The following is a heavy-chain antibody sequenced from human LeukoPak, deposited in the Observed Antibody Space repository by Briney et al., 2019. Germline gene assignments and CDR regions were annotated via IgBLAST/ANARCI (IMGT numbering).Heavy chain of an antibody. V-gene: IGHV4-39*07. D-gene: IGHD1-26*01. CDR2: IYYTGSA. CDR1: RGSISRSSYS. J-gene: IGHJ5*02. Sequence: PSETLSLTCTVSRGSISRSSYSWGWIRQPPGKGLEWIGNIYYTGSAYYNPSLKSRLTISVDTSKNQFSLKLSSVTAADTAVYYCARVPVNIWENWFDPWGQGTLATVSS. CDR3: ARVPVNIWENWFDP.